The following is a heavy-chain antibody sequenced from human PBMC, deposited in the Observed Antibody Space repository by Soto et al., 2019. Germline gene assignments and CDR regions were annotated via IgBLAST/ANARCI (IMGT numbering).Heavy chain of an antibody. V-gene: IGHV3-23*01. Sequence: GGSLRLSCTASGFTFSSYAMSWIRQAPGKGLEWVSTIRGSGDSTYYADSVKGRFTISRDNSKNTLFLQMSSLRAEDTAVYYCANNYGSGSSFYGMDVWGQGTTVTV. CDR3: ANNYGSGSSFYGMDV. D-gene: IGHD3-10*01. J-gene: IGHJ6*02. CDR2: IRGSGDST. CDR1: GFTFSSYA.